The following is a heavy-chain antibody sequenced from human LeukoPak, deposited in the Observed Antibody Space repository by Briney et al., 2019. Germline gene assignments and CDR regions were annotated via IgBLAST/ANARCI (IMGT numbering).Heavy chain of an antibody. V-gene: IGHV3-23*01. CDR1: GFTFSSYA. CDR3: ARDLHLGYGMDV. J-gene: IGHJ6*02. CDR2: ISNSGGNT. Sequence: GGSLRLSCAASGFTFSSYAMSWVRQAPGKGLEWVSGISNSGGNTYYADSVKGRFTISRDNAKNSLYLQMNSLRAKDTAVYYCARDLHLGYGMDVWGQGTTVTVSS.